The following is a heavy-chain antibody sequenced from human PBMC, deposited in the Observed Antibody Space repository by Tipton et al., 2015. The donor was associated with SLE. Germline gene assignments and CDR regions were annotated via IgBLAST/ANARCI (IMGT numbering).Heavy chain of an antibody. CDR3: ASKGGSGSYYPN. CDR2: INHSGGT. J-gene: IGHJ4*02. CDR1: GGPFGDDY. D-gene: IGHD3-10*01. V-gene: IGHV4-34*01. Sequence: TLSLTCAVYGGPFGDDYWSWIRQPPGKGLEWIGEINHSGGTNDNPSLKSRVTISVDTSKNQFSLKLTSVTAADTAVYYCASKGGSGSYYPNWGQGTLVTVSS.